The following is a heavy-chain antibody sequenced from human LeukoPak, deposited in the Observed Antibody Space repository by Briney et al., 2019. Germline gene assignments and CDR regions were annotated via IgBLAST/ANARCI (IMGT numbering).Heavy chain of an antibody. V-gene: IGHV4-59*01. J-gene: IGHJ3*02. D-gene: IGHD2-21*02. CDR1: GGSISSYY. CDR3: AREGAYCGGDCYQDAFDI. CDR2: IYYSGGT. Sequence: SETLTLTCTVSGGSISSYYWSWIRQPPGKGLEWIGYIYYSGGTNYNPSLKSRVTISVDTSKNQFSLKLSSVTAADTAVYYCAREGAYCGGDCYQDAFDIWGQGTMVTVSS.